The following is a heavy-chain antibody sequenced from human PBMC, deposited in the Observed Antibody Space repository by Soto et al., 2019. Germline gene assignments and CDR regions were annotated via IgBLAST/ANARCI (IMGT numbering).Heavy chain of an antibody. CDR1: GHSISSSNYY. J-gene: IGHJ4*02. CDR2: IYYSGST. V-gene: IGHV4-39*01. Sequence: SETLSLTCTVSGHSISSSNYYWGWIRQPPGKGLEWIGSIYYSGSTYYNPSLKSRVTISVDTSKNQFSLKLSSVTAADTAVYYCARQDSSGWYGDYFDYWGQGTLVTVSS. CDR3: ARQDSSGWYGDYFDY. D-gene: IGHD6-19*01.